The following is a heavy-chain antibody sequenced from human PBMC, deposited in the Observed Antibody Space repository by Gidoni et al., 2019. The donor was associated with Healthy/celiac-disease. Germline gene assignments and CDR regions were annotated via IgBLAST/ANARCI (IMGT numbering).Heavy chain of an antibody. Sequence: EVQRVESGGGLVQPGRALRISCTASGFTVGDEERGWVPKAPGKGLECVGFIRSKAYGGTTEYAASVKGTFTISRVDSKSIAYLQMTSLTTEDTAVYYCTRVGGEKNYYDISGYYWDGYWGQGTLVTVSS. D-gene: IGHD3-22*01. CDR1: GFTVGDEE. V-gene: IGHV3-49*04. J-gene: IGHJ4*02. CDR2: IRSKAYGGTT. CDR3: TRVGGEKNYYDISGYYWDGY.